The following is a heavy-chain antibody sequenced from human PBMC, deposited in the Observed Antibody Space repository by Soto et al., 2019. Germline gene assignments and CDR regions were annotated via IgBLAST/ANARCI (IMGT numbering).Heavy chain of an antibody. Sequence: LRLSCAASGFTFSTYSMNWVRQAPGKGLEWVSYVSSSSTYIYYADSVKGRFTISRDNAKNSLYLQMNSLRAEDTAVYYCLIAVAGSFAPDYWGQGTLVTVSS. CDR1: GFTFSTYS. J-gene: IGHJ4*02. CDR2: VSSSSTYI. V-gene: IGHV3-21*01. CDR3: LIAVAGSFAPDY. D-gene: IGHD6-19*01.